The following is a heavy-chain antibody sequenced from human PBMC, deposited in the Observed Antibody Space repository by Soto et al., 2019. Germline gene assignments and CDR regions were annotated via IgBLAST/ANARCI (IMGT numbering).Heavy chain of an antibody. D-gene: IGHD1-26*01. V-gene: IGHV3-23*01. J-gene: IGHJ6*02. Sequence: PGGSLRLSCAAFGFTSGTTWVRQTPGRGLEWVSGISASSGKIFYAESVRGRFTISKDNSKNTLYLQMDSLRDDDTAIYFCTQWDGYADVWGQGTTVTVSS. CDR3: TQWDGYADV. CDR2: ISASSGKI. CDR1: GFTSGT.